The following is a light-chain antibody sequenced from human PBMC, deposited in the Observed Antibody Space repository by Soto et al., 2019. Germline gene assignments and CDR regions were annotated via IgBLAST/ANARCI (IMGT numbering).Light chain of an antibody. J-gene: IGKJ1*01. CDR2: KAS. CDR1: QTISSW. V-gene: IGKV1-5*03. CDR3: QQYNSYPST. Sequence: DIQMTQSPSTLSASVGDRVTITCRASQTISSWLAWYHQKPGKAPKLLIYKASSLESGVPSRFSGSGSGTEFTLTISSLQPDDFATYYCQQYNSYPSTFGQGTKVDIK.